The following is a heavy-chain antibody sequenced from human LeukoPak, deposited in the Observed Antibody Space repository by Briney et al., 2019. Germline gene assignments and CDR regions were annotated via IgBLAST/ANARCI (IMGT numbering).Heavy chain of an antibody. V-gene: IGHV4-31*03. CDR3: AREVSGSGGHYFDY. CDR1: GGSISTGGYY. J-gene: IGHJ4*02. D-gene: IGHD3-10*01. CDR2: IYYSGST. Sequence: SETLSLTCTVSGGSISTGGYYWNWIRQHPGKGLEWIGYIYYSGSTYYKPSLKSRVTMSVDTSKNQFSLKLSSVTAADTAVYYCAREVSGSGGHYFDYWGQGTLVTVSS.